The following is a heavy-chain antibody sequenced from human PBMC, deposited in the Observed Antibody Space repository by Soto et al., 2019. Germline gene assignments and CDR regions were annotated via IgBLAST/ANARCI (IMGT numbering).Heavy chain of an antibody. V-gene: IGHV5-51*01. CDR1: GYNFTTYW. CDR3: ARPSQSEYYYYGMDV. J-gene: IGHJ6*02. CDR2: IYPGDSDT. D-gene: IGHD2-2*01. Sequence: EVQLVQSGAEVKKPGESLKISCKGSGYNFTTYWIGWVRQMPGKGLEWMGIIYPGDSDTRYSPSFQGQVTISADRSISTAYLQWSSLKASDTAIYYCARPSQSEYYYYGMDVWGQGTTVTVSS.